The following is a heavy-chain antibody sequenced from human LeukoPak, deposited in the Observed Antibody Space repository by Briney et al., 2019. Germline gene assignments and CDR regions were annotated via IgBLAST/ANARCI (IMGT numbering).Heavy chain of an antibody. D-gene: IGHD3-10*01. J-gene: IGHJ6*02. CDR3: ARVGRGVFGMDV. CDR2: ITNSGGTV. CDR1: GFTFSIHG. V-gene: IGHV3-48*02. Sequence: GGSLRLSCAASGFTFSIHGMNWVRQAPGKGLEWVSYITNSGGTVYYTDSVQGRFTISRDNARNSLFLQMNSLRDEDTAVYYCARVGRGVFGMDVWGQGTTVTVSS.